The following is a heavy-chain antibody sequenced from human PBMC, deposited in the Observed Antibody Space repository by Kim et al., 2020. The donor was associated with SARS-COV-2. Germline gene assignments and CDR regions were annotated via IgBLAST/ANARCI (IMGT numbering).Heavy chain of an antibody. J-gene: IGHJ6*02. CDR3: ARVCGYGPPLYYYGMDV. CDR1: GGSFSGYY. V-gene: IGHV4-34*01. Sequence: SETLSLTCAVYGGSFSGYYWSWIRQPPGKGLEWIGEINHSGSTNYNPSLKSRVTISVDTSKNQFSLKLSSVTAADTAVYYCARVCGYGPPLYYYGMDVWGQGTTVTVSS. D-gene: IGHD3-22*01. CDR2: INHSGST.